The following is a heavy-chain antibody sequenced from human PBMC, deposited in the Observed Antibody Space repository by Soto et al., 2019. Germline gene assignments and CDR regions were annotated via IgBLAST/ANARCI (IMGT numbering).Heavy chain of an antibody. CDR1: GDTFSSYA. Sequence: QVQLVQSGAEVKKPGSSVKVSCKASGDTFSSYAINWVRQAPGQGLEWMGGIIPMFGTANYAQKFKGRVTITAGESTSKVYMELSSLRSEDTAVYYCAGVGPAHYYDSSGYYSPLDYWGQGTLVTVSS. CDR3: AGVGPAHYYDSSGYYSPLDY. V-gene: IGHV1-69*01. D-gene: IGHD3-22*01. J-gene: IGHJ4*02. CDR2: IIPMFGTA.